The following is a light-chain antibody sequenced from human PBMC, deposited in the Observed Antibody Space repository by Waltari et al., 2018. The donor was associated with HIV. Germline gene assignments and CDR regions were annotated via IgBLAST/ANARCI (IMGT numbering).Light chain of an antibody. CDR2: DDK. Sequence: SYVVTQAPSVSVAPGQTPYINCDGDDIGNKRVNWYQQKSGRAPTLLLYDDKARPSGLPGRFSCSNAGYAATLTIGAVEAGDEADYYCHVRDGGAVFGGGTTLTVL. CDR3: HVRDGGAV. J-gene: IGLJ2*01. V-gene: IGLV3-21*02. CDR1: DIGNKR.